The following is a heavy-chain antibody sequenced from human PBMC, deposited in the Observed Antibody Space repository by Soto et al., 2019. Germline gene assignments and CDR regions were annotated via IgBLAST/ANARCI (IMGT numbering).Heavy chain of an antibody. Sequence: SVKVSCKASGGTFSSYAISWVRQAPGQGLDWMGGIIPFFGTANYAQNFQGRVTITADDSTSTVFMELGSLSFEDTAVFYFARGHFGVVTPNYYYYGMDVWGQGTTVTVSS. CDR2: IIPFFGTA. D-gene: IGHD3-3*01. J-gene: IGHJ6*02. V-gene: IGHV1-69*13. CDR3: ARGHFGVVTPNYYYYGMDV. CDR1: GGTFSSYA.